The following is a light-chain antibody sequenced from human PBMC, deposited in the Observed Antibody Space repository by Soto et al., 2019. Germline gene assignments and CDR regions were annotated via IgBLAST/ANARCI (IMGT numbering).Light chain of an antibody. CDR2: DAS. CDR3: QQRSNWPLVFT. Sequence: EIVLTQSPATLSLSPGERTTLSCRASQSVSSYLAWYQQKPGQAPRLLIYDASNRATGIPARFSCSGSGTDFTLTTSSLEPEDFAVYYCQQRSNWPLVFTFGPGTKVDIK. J-gene: IGKJ3*01. CDR1: QSVSSY. V-gene: IGKV3-11*01.